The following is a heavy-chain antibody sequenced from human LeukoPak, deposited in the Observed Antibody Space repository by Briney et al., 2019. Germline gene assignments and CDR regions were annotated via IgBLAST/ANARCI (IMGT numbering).Heavy chain of an antibody. V-gene: IGHV4-59*08. Sequence: PSETLSLTCTVSGGSISSYYWSWIRQPPGKGLEWIGYIYYSGSTNYNPSLKSRVTISVDTSKNQFSLKLSSVTAADTAVYYCAAYRNDYGPQTEYNWFDPWGQGTLVTVSS. J-gene: IGHJ5*02. CDR3: AAYRNDYGPQTEYNWFDP. D-gene: IGHD4/OR15-4a*01. CDR2: IYYSGST. CDR1: GGSISSYY.